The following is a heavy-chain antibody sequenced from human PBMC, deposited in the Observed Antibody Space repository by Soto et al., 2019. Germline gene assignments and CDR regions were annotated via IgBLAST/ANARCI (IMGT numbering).Heavy chain of an antibody. CDR1: GGTFSNYS. V-gene: IGHV1-69*13. J-gene: IGHJ4*02. Sequence: ASVKVSCKASGGTFSNYSISWVRQAPGQGLEWMGGIIPIFGTANYAQKFQGRVTITADESTSTAYMELSSLRSEDTAVYYCARLRVYSSGWSPHDYWGQGTLVTVAS. CDR3: ARLRVYSSGWSPHDY. CDR2: IIPIFGTA. D-gene: IGHD6-19*01.